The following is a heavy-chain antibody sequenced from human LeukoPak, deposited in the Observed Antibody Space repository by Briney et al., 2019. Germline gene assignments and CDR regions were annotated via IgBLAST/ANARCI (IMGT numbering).Heavy chain of an antibody. CDR3: ARVVVAATGGLYFDY. CDR2: IYYSGST. D-gene: IGHD2-15*01. J-gene: IGHJ4*02. Sequence: PSETLSLTCTVSGGSVSGYYWSWIRQPPGKGLEWIGYIYYSGSTNYNPSLKSRVTISVDTSKNQFSLKLSSVTAADTAVYYCARVVVAATGGLYFDYWGQGTLVTVSS. V-gene: IGHV4-59*02. CDR1: GGSVSGYY.